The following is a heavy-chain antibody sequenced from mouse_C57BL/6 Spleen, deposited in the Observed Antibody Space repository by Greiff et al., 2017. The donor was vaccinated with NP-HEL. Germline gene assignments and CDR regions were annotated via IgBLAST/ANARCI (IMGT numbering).Heavy chain of an antibody. CDR3: ARMGYGSSLDY. CDR1: GFTFSDYG. J-gene: IGHJ2*01. V-gene: IGHV5-17*01. Sequence: DVKLVESGGGLVKPGGSLKLSCAASGFTFSDYGMHWVRQAPEKGLEWVAYISSGSSTIYYADTVKGRFTISRDNAKNTLFLQMTSLRSEDTAMYYCARMGYGSSLDYWGQGTTLTVSS. CDR2: ISSGSSTI. D-gene: IGHD1-1*01.